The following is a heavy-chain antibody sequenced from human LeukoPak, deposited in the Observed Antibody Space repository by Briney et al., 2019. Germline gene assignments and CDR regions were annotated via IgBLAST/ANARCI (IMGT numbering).Heavy chain of an antibody. J-gene: IGHJ4*02. V-gene: IGHV1-69*13. D-gene: IGHD4-17*01. CDR3: ARAAPFGESFYFAY. CDR1: GYTFTGYY. Sequence: EASVKVSCKASGYTFTGYYMHWVRQAPGQGLEWMGGIIPPFGTINYAQKFQGRVTINEDESTRTAYMELSSLRSEDTAVFYCARAAPFGESFYFAYWGQGTLVTVSS. CDR2: IIPPFGTI.